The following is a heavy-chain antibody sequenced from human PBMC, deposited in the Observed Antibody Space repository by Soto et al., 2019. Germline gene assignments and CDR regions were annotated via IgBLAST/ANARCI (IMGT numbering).Heavy chain of an antibody. Sequence: RGSLRLSCAASGFTFSNAWMNWVRQAPGKGLEWVGRIKSKTDGGTTNYAAPVKGRFTISRDDSKNTLYLQMNSMKTEATAVYYCTTATGFWSGYYTLDYWGQGTLVTVSS. V-gene: IGHV3-15*07. D-gene: IGHD3-3*01. CDR3: TTATGFWSGYYTLDY. CDR2: IKSKTDGGTT. CDR1: GFTFSNAW. J-gene: IGHJ4*02.